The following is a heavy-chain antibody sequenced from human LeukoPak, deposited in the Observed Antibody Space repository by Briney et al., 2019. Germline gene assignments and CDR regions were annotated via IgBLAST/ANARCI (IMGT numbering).Heavy chain of an antibody. D-gene: IGHD3-3*01. CDR3: ARGTPITIFGVVIAYWFDP. V-gene: IGHV4-31*03. Sequence: PSETLSLTCTVSGGSISSGGYYWSWIRQHPGKGLEWIGYIYYSGSTYYNPSLKSRVTISVDTSKNQFSLKLSSVTAADTAVYYCARGTPITIFGVVIAYWFDPWGQGTLVTVSS. J-gene: IGHJ5*02. CDR1: GGSISSGGYY. CDR2: IYYSGST.